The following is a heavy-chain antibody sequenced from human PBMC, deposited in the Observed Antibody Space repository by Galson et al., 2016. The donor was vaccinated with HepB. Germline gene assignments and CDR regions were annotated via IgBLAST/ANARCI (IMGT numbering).Heavy chain of an antibody. Sequence: SETLSLTCTVSGGSISRSTFYWGWIRQSPGKGLEWIGSGYDGGTTHYNPPLKSRLTISVGTSKNQFSLKLSSVTAADTAVYYCAREVAARDGYIFWGQGTLVTVSS. CDR2: GYDGGTT. V-gene: IGHV4-39*02. CDR1: GGSISRSTFY. D-gene: IGHD5-24*01. J-gene: IGHJ4*02. CDR3: AREVAARDGYIF.